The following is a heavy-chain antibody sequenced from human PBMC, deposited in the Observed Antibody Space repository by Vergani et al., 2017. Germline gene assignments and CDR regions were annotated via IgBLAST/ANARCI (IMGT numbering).Heavy chain of an antibody. D-gene: IGHD3-16*02. CDR3: AGDQGITFGGFIVHAIVDFRDPDAFDI. J-gene: IGHJ3*02. CDR2: IIPIFGTA. Sequence: QVQLVQSGAEVKKPGSSVKVSCKASGGTFSSYAISWVRQAPGQGLEWMGRIIPIFGTANYAQKFQGRVTITADESTSTAYMGLSSLRSEDTAVYYCAGDQGITFGGFIVHAIVDFRDPDAFDIWGQGTMVTVSS. V-gene: IGHV1-69*18. CDR1: GGTFSSYA.